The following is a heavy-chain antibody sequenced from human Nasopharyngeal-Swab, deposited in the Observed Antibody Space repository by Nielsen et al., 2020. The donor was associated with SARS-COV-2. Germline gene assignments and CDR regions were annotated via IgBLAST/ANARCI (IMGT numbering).Heavy chain of an antibody. V-gene: IGHV1-18*04. CDR2: ISAYNGNT. Sequence: KVSCKASGYTFTSYGISWVRQAPGQGLEWMGWISAYNGNTNYAQKLQGRVTMTTDTSTSTAYMELRSLRSDDTAVYYCARDRQDSSGYEPFDYWGQGTLVTVSS. D-gene: IGHD3-22*01. J-gene: IGHJ4*02. CDR3: ARDRQDSSGYEPFDY. CDR1: GYTFTSYG.